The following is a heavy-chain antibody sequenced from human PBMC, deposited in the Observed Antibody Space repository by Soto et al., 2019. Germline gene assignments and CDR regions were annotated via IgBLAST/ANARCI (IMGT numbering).Heavy chain of an antibody. J-gene: IGHJ6*02. D-gene: IGHD6-13*01. V-gene: IGHV3-7*03. CDR1: GFTFSSYW. CDR2: IKQDGSEK. Sequence: LRLSCAASGFTFSSYWMSWVRQAPGKGLEWVANIKQDGSEKYYVGSVKGRFTISRDNAKNSLYLQMNSLRAEDTAVYYCARDRGSSSWYRNFYYYGMDVWGQGTTVTVSS. CDR3: ARDRGSSSWYRNFYYYGMDV.